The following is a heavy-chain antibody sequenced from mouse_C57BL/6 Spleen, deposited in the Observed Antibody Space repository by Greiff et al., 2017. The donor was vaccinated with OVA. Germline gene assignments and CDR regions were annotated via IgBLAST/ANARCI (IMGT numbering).Heavy chain of an antibody. CDR2: IHPNSGST. J-gene: IGHJ4*01. CDR1: GCTFTSYW. Sequence: VQLQQPGAELVKPGASVKLSCKASGCTFTSYWMHWVKQRPGQGLEWIGMIHPNSGSTNYNEKFKSKATLTVDKSSSTAYMQLSSLTSEDSAVYYCARSELPVYYAMDYWGQGTSVTVSS. D-gene: IGHD5-5*01. CDR3: ARSELPVYYAMDY. V-gene: IGHV1-64*01.